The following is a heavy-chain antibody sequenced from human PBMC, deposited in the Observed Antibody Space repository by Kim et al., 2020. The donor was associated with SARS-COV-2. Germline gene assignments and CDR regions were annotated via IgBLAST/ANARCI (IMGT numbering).Heavy chain of an antibody. Sequence: SETLSLTCTVSGGSISSSSYYWGWIRQPPGKGLEWIWSIYYRGSTYYNPSLKIRVTITVDTSKNQFSLKLSSVTAADTAVYYCARHSRIVVVPAAILAWGQGTLVTVSS. CDR3: ARHSRIVVVPAAILA. J-gene: IGHJ4*02. V-gene: IGHV4-39*01. CDR2: IYYRGST. D-gene: IGHD2-2*01. CDR1: GGSISSSSYY.